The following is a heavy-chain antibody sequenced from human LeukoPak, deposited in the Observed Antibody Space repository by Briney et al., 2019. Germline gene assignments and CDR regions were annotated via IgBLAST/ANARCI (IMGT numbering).Heavy chain of an antibody. J-gene: IGHJ4*02. CDR3: AKDYGYSSSWYDY. CDR1: GFTFDDYG. CDR2: ISWNSASV. V-gene: IGHV3-9*01. Sequence: GRSLRLSCEASGFTFDDYGMHWVRQAPGEGLEWFSTISWNSASVGYVDSVKGRFTISRDNAKKTLYLQMNSLRPEDTALYYCAKDYGYSSSWYDYWGQGTLVTVSS. D-gene: IGHD6-13*01.